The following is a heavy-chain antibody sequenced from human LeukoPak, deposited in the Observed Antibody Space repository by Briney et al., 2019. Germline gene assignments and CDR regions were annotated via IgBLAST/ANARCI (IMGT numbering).Heavy chain of an antibody. CDR2: IRSKANSYAT. CDR3: TRRGYYDSSGYYSPDY. J-gene: IGHJ4*02. D-gene: IGHD3-22*01. CDR1: GFTFSGSA. Sequence: GGSLRLSCAASGFTFSGSAMHWVRQASGKGLEWVGRIRSKANSYATAYAASVKGRFTISRDDSKNTAYLQMNSLKTEDTAVYYCTRRGYYDSSGYYSPDYWGQGTLVTVSS. V-gene: IGHV3-73*01.